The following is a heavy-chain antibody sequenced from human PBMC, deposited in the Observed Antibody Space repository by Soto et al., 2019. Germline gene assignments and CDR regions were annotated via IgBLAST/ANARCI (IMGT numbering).Heavy chain of an antibody. J-gene: IGHJ4*02. CDR2: IYYSGST. V-gene: IGHV4-31*03. CDR3: AREGDGYNSVDY. Sequence: SETLSLTCTVPGGSISSGGYYWSWIRQHPGKGLEWIGYIYYSGSTYYNPSLKSRVTISVDTSKNQFSLKLSSVTAADTAVYYCAREGDGYNSVDYWGQGTLVTVSS. CDR1: GGSISSGGYY. D-gene: IGHD5-12*01.